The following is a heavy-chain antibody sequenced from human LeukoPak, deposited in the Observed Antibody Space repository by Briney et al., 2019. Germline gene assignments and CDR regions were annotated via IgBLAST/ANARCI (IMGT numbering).Heavy chain of an antibody. D-gene: IGHD2-15*01. CDR1: GFSLSTSGVG. CDR2: IYCDYDN. CDR3: AHSLYCSGGSCYSSAHYYFDY. V-gene: IGHV2-5*02. Sequence: SGPTLVKPTQTLTLTCTFSGFSLSTSGVGVGWIRQPPGKALEWLALIYCDYDNRYSPSLKSRLTITKDTSKNQVVLTMTNMDPVDTATYYCAHSLYCSGGSCYSSAHYYFDYWGQGTLVTVSS. J-gene: IGHJ4*02.